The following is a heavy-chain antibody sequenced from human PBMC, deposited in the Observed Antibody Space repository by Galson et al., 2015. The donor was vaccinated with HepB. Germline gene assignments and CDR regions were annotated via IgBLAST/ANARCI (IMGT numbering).Heavy chain of an antibody. D-gene: IGHD6-13*01. CDR2: ISSSSNTI. J-gene: IGHJ6*02. CDR3: ARDCRWQLASYYYGMDV. V-gene: IGHV3-48*04. CDR1: GFTFSSYS. Sequence: SLRLSCAASGFTFSSYSMNWVRQAPGKGLEWVSYISSSSNTIYYADSVKGRFTISRDNAKNSLYLRMNSLRADDTAVYYCARDCRWQLASYYYGMDVWGQGTTVIVSS.